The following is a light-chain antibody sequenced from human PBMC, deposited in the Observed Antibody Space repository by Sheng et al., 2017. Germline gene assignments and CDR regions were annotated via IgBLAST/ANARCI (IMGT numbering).Light chain of an antibody. J-gene: IGKJ2*03. V-gene: IGKV3-15*01. Sequence: EIVLTQSPGTLSLSPGERATLSCRASQSVSSYLAWYQQKPGQAPRLLIYGASTRASSLPARFSASGSGTEFTLTISSLQSEDFAIYYCQQYNNWPPFSFGQGTRLEIK. CDR3: QQYNNWPPFS. CDR1: QSVSSY. CDR2: GAS.